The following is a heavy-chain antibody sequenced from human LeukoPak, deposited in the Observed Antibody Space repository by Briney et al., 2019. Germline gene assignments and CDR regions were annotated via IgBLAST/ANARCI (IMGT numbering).Heavy chain of an antibody. J-gene: IGHJ4*02. V-gene: IGHV3-30-3*01. Sequence: GGSLRLSCAASGFTFGSYAMHWVRQAPGKGLEWVAVISYDGSNKYYADSVKGRFTISRDNSKNTLYLQMNSLRAEDTAVYYCARDGSGSYLLDYWGQGTLVTVSS. D-gene: IGHD3-10*01. CDR1: GFTFGSYA. CDR3: ARDGSGSYLLDY. CDR2: ISYDGSNK.